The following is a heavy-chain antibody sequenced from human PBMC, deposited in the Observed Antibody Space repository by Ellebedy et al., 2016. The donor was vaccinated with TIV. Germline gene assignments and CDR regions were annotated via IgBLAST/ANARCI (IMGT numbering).Heavy chain of an antibody. D-gene: IGHD4-11*01. V-gene: IGHV4-31*03. Sequence: SETLSLTCTVSGGSISSGGYYWSWIRQHPGKGLEWIGYIYYSGSTYYNPSLKSRITISVDTSKNQFSLKLSSVTAADTAVYYCARQATVGLGDYWGQGTLVTVSS. CDR1: GGSISSGGYY. CDR3: ARQATVGLGDY. CDR2: IYYSGST. J-gene: IGHJ4*02.